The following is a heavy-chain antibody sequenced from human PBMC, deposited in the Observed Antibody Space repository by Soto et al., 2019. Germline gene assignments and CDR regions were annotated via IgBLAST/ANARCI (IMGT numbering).Heavy chain of an antibody. CDR1: GFTFSMSA. CDR3: ATVHSTSRSFDY. CDR2: TGLNGRTT. Sequence: GGSLRLSCAASGFTFSMSAMTWVRQALGKGLEWVSTTGLNGRTTYYADSVKGRFTVSRDNSKNTLDLHMSSLRAEDTAVYYCATVHSTSRSFDYWGQGTLVTVSS. D-gene: IGHD6-6*01. J-gene: IGHJ4*02. V-gene: IGHV3-23*01.